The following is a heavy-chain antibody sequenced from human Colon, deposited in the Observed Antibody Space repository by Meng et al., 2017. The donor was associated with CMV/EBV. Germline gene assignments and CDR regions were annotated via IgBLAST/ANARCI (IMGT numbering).Heavy chain of an antibody. CDR1: GFTFSKAW. D-gene: IGHD3-3*01. J-gene: IGHJ5*02. CDR3: GGQFWSAYYSPWFDP. Sequence: SCEASGFTFSKAWMNWVRQAPGKGLEWVGRIKSKADGGTRDYAAPVKGRFTISRDDSKNTLYLQMSSLKTEDTAVYYCGGQFWSAYYSPWFDPWGQGTLVTVSS. V-gene: IGHV3-15*01. CDR2: IKSKADGGTR.